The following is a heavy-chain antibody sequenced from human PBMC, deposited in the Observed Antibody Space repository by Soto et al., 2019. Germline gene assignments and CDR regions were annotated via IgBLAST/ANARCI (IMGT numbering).Heavy chain of an antibody. J-gene: IGHJ4*02. CDR3: ARDLLAANY. CDR2: INPNGGST. V-gene: IGHV1-46*01. CDR1: GYTFTSSY. D-gene: IGHD2-15*01. Sequence: QVQLVQSGAEVKKPGASVKLSCKASGYTFTSSYVHWVRQAPGQGLEWVAIINPNGGSTNYAQECQGRVTVTRDTSTSTVFMELSSLHSDDTAVYYCARDLLAANYRGQGTLVTVSS.